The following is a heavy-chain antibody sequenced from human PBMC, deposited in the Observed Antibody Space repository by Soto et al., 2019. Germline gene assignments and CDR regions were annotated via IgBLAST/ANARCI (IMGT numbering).Heavy chain of an antibody. J-gene: IGHJ6*02. D-gene: IGHD4-4*01. V-gene: IGHV4-31*03. CDR2: SYYSGST. CDR1: GGSISSGGYY. CDR3: ARAHTSDYSNYYGMDF. Sequence: QVQLQESVPGLVKPSQTLSLTCTVSGGSISSGGYYWSWIRQHPGKGLEWVGYSYYSGSTYYNPSLMSRVTISVDTSKNQFSLKRSSVTAADTAVYDCARAHTSDYSNYYGMDFLGQGTTVTVSS.